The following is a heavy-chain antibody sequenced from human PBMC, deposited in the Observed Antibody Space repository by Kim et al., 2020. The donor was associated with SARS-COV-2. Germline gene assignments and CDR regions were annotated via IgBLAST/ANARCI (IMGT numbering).Heavy chain of an antibody. CDR1: GGSFSGYY. CDR3: ARGRSHCSSTSCYWGYNWFEP. V-gene: IGHV4-34*01. J-gene: IGHJ5*02. D-gene: IGHD2-2*01. CDR2: INHSGST. Sequence: SETLSLTCAVYGGSFSGYYWSWIRQPPGKGLEWIGEINHSGSTNYNPSLKSRVTISVDTSKNQFSLKLSSVTAADTAVYYCARGRSHCSSTSCYWGYNWFEPWGQGTLVTVSS.